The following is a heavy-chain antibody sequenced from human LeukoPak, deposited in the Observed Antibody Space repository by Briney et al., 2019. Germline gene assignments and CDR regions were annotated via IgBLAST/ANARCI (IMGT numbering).Heavy chain of an antibody. D-gene: IGHD3-22*01. Sequence: SVKVSCKASGCSFSSYAISWVRQAPGQGLEWMGRINPNLGITNYAQEFQGRVTITADKSTSTAYMELSSLRSDDTAVYYCARDTTSVYYVSDYGGQGTLVTVYS. CDR3: ARDTTSVYYVSDY. CDR1: GCSFSSYA. J-gene: IGHJ4*02. V-gene: IGHV1-69*04. CDR2: INPNLGIT.